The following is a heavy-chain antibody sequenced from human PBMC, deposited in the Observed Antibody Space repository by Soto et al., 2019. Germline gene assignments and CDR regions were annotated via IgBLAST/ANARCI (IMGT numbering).Heavy chain of an antibody. V-gene: IGHV1-69*13. Sequence: GASVKVSCKASGGTFSSYAISWVRQAPGQGLEWMGGIIPIFGTANYAQKFQGRVTITADESTSTAYMELSSLSSEDTAVYYCARDHIVATRRYSYGDYYGMDVWGQGTTVTVSS. D-gene: IGHD5-12*01. CDR2: IIPIFGTA. CDR1: GGTFSSYA. J-gene: IGHJ6*02. CDR3: ARDHIVATRRYSYGDYYGMDV.